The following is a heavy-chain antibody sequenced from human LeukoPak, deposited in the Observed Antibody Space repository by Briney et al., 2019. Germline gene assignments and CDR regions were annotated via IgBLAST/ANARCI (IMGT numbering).Heavy chain of an antibody. CDR3: ALGSVACCMGNWFDP. Sequence: GESLKISCKTSGFMFPNYWIGWVRQKPGKGLEWVGVIYPGNSATSYSPSFQGQVSISADKSINTAYLQWTSLEASDTAIYDCALGSVACCMGNWFDPWGQGTLVTVSS. CDR1: GFMFPNYW. J-gene: IGHJ5*02. D-gene: IGHD2-8*01. V-gene: IGHV5-51*01. CDR2: IYPGNSAT.